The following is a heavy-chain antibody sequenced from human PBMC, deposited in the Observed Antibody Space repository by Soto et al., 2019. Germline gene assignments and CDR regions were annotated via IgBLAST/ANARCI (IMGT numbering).Heavy chain of an antibody. D-gene: IGHD4-4*01. Sequence: SETLSLTCTVSGGSIMSYYWSWIRQPPGKGLEWIGYIYNSGSTNYNPSLRSQVTISVDTSKNQFSLKLNSVTPEDTAIYYCARDPPGFHSAFDFWGQGTLVTVSS. CDR2: IYNSGST. CDR1: GGSIMSYY. J-gene: IGHJ4*02. CDR3: ARDPPGFHSAFDF. V-gene: IGHV4-4*08.